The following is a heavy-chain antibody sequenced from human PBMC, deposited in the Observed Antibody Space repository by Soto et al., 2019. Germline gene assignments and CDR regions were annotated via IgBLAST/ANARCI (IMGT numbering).Heavy chain of an antibody. CDR1: GYTFSTYA. Sequence: AASVKVSCKASGYTFSTYALHWVRQAPGQGLEWMGWINGGNGHTRYSQKFKDRVTISGDTPASTAYMELSGLRSEDTAVYYCARGKGMEENYYYYGMDVWGQGTTVTVSS. D-gene: IGHD1-1*01. J-gene: IGHJ6*02. V-gene: IGHV1-3*01. CDR2: INGGNGHT. CDR3: ARGKGMEENYYYYGMDV.